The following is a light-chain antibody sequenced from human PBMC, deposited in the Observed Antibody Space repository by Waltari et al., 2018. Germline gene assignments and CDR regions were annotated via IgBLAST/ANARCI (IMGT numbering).Light chain of an antibody. V-gene: IGLV2-23*02. CDR2: DVS. J-gene: IGLJ3*02. Sequence: QSALTQPASVSGSPGQSVTISCTGASSDIGRYDIVSWYQQHPGNAPKLIICDVSKRPSVVSDRFPGSKSGDTASLTISGLQFEDEADYYCCSYAGNYIWVFGGGTRLTVL. CDR3: CSYAGNYIWV. CDR1: SSDIGRYDI.